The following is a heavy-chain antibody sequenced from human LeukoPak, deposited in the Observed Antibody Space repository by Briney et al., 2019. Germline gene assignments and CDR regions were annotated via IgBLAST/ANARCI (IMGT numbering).Heavy chain of an antibody. CDR2: ISAYNGNT. CDR1: GYTFTSYG. J-gene: IGHJ4*02. V-gene: IGHV1-18*01. D-gene: IGHD5-18*01. CDR3: AKGKGYSYGYAYFDY. Sequence: GASVKVSCKAPGYTFTSYGISWVRQAPGQGLEWMGWISAYNGNTNYAQKLQGRVTMTTDTSTSTAYMELRSLRSDDTAVYYCAKGKGYSYGYAYFDYWGQGTLVTVSS.